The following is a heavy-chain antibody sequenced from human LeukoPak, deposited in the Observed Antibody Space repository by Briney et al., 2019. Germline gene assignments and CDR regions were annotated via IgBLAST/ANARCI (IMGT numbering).Heavy chain of an antibody. D-gene: IGHD4-23*01. CDR2: INHRGGT. CDR3: AREPTTEETVPYYFDD. CDR1: GGSFIGYH. J-gene: IGHJ4*02. Sequence: SETLSLTCAVSGGSFIGYHWNWIRQSPGKGLEWIAEINHRGGTNYNPSLKSRVTISIDTSKNQFSLNLRSVTAADTAVYYCAREPTTEETVPYYFDDWGQGTLVTVSS. V-gene: IGHV4-34*01.